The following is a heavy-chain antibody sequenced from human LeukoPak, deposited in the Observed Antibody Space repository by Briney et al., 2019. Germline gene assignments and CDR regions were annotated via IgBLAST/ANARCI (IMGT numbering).Heavy chain of an antibody. CDR2: INPNSGGT. V-gene: IGHV1-2*02. CDR1: GYTFTGYY. CDR3: ARCSSTSCYYNWFDP. D-gene: IGHD2-2*01. J-gene: IGHJ5*02. Sequence: ASVKVSCKASGYTFTGYYMHWVRRAPGQGLEWMGWINPNSGGTNYAQKFQGRVTMTRDTSISTAYMELSRLRSDDTAVYYCARCSSTSCYYNWFDPWGQGTLVTVSS.